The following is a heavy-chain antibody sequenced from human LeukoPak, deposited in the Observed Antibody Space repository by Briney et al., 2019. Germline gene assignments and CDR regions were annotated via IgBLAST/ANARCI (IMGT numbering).Heavy chain of an antibody. CDR3: ARDHRTGAFDI. CDR2: INHSGST. D-gene: IGHD1-1*01. V-gene: IGHV4-34*01. Sequence: SETLSLTCAVYGGSFSGYYWSWIRQPPGKGLEWIGEINHSGSTNYNPSLKSRVTISVDTSKNQFSLKLSSVTAADTAVYYCARDHRTGAFDIWGQGTMVTVSS. J-gene: IGHJ3*02. CDR1: GGSFSGYY.